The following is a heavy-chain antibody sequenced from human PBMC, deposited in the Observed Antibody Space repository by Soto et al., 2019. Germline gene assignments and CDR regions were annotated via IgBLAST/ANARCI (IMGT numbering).Heavy chain of an antibody. Sequence: HPGGSLRLSCAASGFTFNNYAMNWVRQAPGKGLEWVATIGATGGSTYYADSVKGRFTISRDNSKSTLYLQMNGLRVEDTAVYYCARDGGYCTNGVCSTTLYFDYWGQGTLVTVSS. CDR3: ARDGGYCTNGVCSTTLYFDY. V-gene: IGHV3-23*01. CDR2: IGATGGST. D-gene: IGHD2-8*01. J-gene: IGHJ4*02. CDR1: GFTFNNYA.